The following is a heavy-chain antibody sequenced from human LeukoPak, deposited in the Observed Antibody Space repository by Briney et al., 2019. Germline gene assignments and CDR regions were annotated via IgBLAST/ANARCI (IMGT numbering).Heavy chain of an antibody. D-gene: IGHD3-10*01. Sequence: SETLSLTCTVSGGSISSYYWSWIRQPAGKGLEWIGRIYTSGSTNYNPSLKSRVTMSVDPSKNQFSLKLSSVTAADTAVYYCARGSRMTMGRGVHLFDFWGQGTLVTVSS. CDR3: ARGSRMTMGRGVHLFDF. CDR1: GGSISSYY. J-gene: IGHJ4*02. V-gene: IGHV4-4*07. CDR2: IYTSGST.